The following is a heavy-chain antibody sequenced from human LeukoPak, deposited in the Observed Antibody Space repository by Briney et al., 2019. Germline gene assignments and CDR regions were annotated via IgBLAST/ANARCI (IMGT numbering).Heavy chain of an antibody. J-gene: IGHJ6*02. CDR2: ISAYNGNT. V-gene: IGHV1-18*01. Sequence: ASVKVSCKASGYTFTSYGISWVRQAPGQGLEWMGWISAYNGNTNYAQKLQGRVTMTTDTSTSTAYMELRSLRSDDTAVYYCAGEGPYYYDSSGYAYYYYGMDVWGQGTTVTVSS. D-gene: IGHD3-22*01. CDR3: AGEGPYYYDSSGYAYYYYGMDV. CDR1: GYTFTSYG.